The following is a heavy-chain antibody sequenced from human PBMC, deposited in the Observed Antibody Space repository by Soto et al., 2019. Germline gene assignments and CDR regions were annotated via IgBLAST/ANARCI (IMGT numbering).Heavy chain of an antibody. Sequence: SEKGACKSSGYNFISHSITWVRQAPGQGLEWMGRISAYNGNTNYAQKLQGRVTMTTDTSTGNAYRELRSLISDDTAVYYCERGEFFAGATGFRDSDVWG. CDR2: ISAYNGNT. D-gene: IGHD2-21*01. CDR3: ERGEFFAGATGFRDSDV. CDR1: GYNFISHS. V-gene: IGHV1-18*01. J-gene: IGHJ6*02.